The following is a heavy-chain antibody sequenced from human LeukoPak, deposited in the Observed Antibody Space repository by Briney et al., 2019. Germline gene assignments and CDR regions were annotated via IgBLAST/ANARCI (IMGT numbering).Heavy chain of an antibody. CDR2: IYSSSTI. J-gene: IGHJ4*02. V-gene: IGHV3-48*04. D-gene: IGHD6-19*01. CDR1: GFTFSSYS. CDR3: ARITVPGTGSFDY. Sequence: PGGSLRLSCAASGFTFSSYSMNWVRQAPGKGLEWVSYIYSSSTIYYADSVKGRFTISRDNAKNPLFLQMNSLRAEDTAVYYCARITVPGTGSFDYWGQGTLVTVSS.